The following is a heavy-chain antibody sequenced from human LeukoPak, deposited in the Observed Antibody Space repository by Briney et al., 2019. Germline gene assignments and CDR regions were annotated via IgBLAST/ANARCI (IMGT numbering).Heavy chain of an antibody. D-gene: IGHD1-26*01. CDR3: ARVSWELLNPIYYFDY. Sequence: ASVKVSCKVSGYTLTELSMHWVRQAPGKGLEWMGGFDPEDGETIYAQKFQGRVTITADESTSTAYMELSSLRSEDTAVYYCARVSWELLNPIYYFDYWGQGTLVTVSS. CDR1: GYTLTELS. J-gene: IGHJ4*02. CDR2: FDPEDGET. V-gene: IGHV1-24*01.